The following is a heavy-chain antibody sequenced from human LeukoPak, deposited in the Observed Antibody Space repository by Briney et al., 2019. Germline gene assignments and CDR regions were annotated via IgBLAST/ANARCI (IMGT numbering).Heavy chain of an antibody. CDR1: GFTFRTYA. D-gene: IGHD1-1*01. J-gene: IGHJ4*02. CDR3: AKDPGDNRGWFDY. V-gene: IGHV3-23*01. CDR2: ITGSGGST. Sequence: PGGSLRLSCAASGFTFRTYAMSWVRQAPGKGLEWVSTITGSGGSTYYTDSVKGRFTISRDNSKNTLFLQMNSLRAEDTAVYYCAKDPGDNRGWFDYWGQGTLVTVSS.